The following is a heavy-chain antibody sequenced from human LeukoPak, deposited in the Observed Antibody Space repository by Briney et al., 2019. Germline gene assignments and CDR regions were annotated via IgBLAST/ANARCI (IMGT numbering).Heavy chain of an antibody. CDR2: IKPNSGDT. CDR3: ARADSVPAGDYHYWYMDV. CDR1: GFTLTDY. Sequence: GASVKVSCKASGFTLTDYIHWVRQDPRQGLQWMGWIKPNSGDTDYAQKFQGRVTMTRDTSISTVYMELSSLRSDDTSVDYCARADSVPAGDYHYWYMDVWGKGTTVTVSS. D-gene: IGHD2-2*01. J-gene: IGHJ6*03. V-gene: IGHV1-2*02.